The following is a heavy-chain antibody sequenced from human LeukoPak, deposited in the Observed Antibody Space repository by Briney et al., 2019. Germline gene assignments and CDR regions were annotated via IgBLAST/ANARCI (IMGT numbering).Heavy chain of an antibody. J-gene: IGHJ3*02. V-gene: IGHV3-74*01. Sequence: GGSLILSCAASGFTFSSYWMHWVRQAPGKGLVWVSRINSDGSSTSYADSVKGRFTISRDNAKNTLYLQMNSLRAEDTAVYYCARDYYDSSGYYVDAFDIWGQGTMVTVSS. D-gene: IGHD3-22*01. CDR2: INSDGSST. CDR3: ARDYYDSSGYYVDAFDI. CDR1: GFTFSSYW.